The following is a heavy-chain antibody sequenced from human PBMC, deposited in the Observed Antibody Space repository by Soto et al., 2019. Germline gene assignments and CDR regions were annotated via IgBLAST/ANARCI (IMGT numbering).Heavy chain of an antibody. V-gene: IGHV3-21*01. Sequence: GGSLRLSCAASGFNFSSYSRNWVRQAPGKGLEWVSSISSSSSYIYYADSVKGRFTISRDNAKNSLYLQMNSLRAEDTAVYYCARGLHYYDGSGYYFPWGQGTLVTVSS. CDR2: ISSSSSYI. CDR1: GFNFSSYS. CDR3: ARGLHYYDGSGYYFP. J-gene: IGHJ4*02. D-gene: IGHD3-22*01.